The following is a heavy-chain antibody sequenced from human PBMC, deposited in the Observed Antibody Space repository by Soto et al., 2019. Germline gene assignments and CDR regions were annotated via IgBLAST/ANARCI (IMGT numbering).Heavy chain of an antibody. V-gene: IGHV3-23*01. CDR1: GFTFSSYA. D-gene: IGHD6-13*01. Sequence: EVQLLESGGGLVQPGGSLRLSCAASGFTFSSYAMSWVRQAPGKGLEWVSAISGSGGSTYYADSVKGRFTISRDNSRTSLDLQMNSRRAEDTAVYYCAKRRPSGSSWVPEYCPHWGQGTLVTVSS. J-gene: IGHJ1*01. CDR3: AKRRPSGSSWVPEYCPH. CDR2: ISGSGGST.